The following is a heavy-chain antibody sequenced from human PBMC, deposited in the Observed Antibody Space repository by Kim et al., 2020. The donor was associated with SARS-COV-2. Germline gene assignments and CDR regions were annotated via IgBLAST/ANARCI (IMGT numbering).Heavy chain of an antibody. Sequence: ASVKVSCKASGYTFTSYAMNWVRQAPGQGLEWMGWINTNTGNPTYAQGFTGRFVFSLDTSVSTAYLQISSLKAEDTAVYYCARVVSESGYQDYFDYWGQGTLVTVSS. D-gene: IGHD3-3*01. CDR3: ARVVSESGYQDYFDY. V-gene: IGHV7-4-1*02. J-gene: IGHJ4*02. CDR2: INTNTGNP. CDR1: GYTFTSYA.